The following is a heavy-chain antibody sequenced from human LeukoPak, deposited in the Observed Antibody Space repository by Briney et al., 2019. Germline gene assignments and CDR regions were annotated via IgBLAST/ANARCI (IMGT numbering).Heavy chain of an antibody. CDR1: GFTFSSYA. V-gene: IGHV3-30-3*01. Sequence: AGGSLRLSCAASGFTFSSYAMHWVRQAPGKGLEWVAVISYDGSNKYYADSVKGRFTISRDNSKNTLYLQMNSLRAEDTAAYYCAREVVATIPNYKTYYYYGMDVWGQGTTVTVSS. CDR3: AREVVATIPNYKTYYYYGMDV. D-gene: IGHD5-12*01. J-gene: IGHJ6*02. CDR2: ISYDGSNK.